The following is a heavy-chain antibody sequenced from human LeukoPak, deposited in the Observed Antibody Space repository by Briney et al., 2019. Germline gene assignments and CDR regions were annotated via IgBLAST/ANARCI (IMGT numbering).Heavy chain of an antibody. J-gene: IGHJ6*02. D-gene: IGHD2-15*01. CDR3: ARDFSSLNYYYGMDV. CDR2: IYYSGST. CDR1: GGSISSYY. V-gene: IGHV4-39*07. Sequence: PSETLSLTCTVSGGSISSYYWGWIRQPPGKGLEWIGSIYYSGSTYYNPSLKSRVTISVDTSKNQFSLKLSSVTAADTAVYYCARDFSSLNYYYGMDVWGQGTTVTVSS.